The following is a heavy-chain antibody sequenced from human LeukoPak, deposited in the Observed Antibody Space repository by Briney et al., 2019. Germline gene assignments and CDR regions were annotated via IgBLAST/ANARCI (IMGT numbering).Heavy chain of an antibody. J-gene: IGHJ6*02. V-gene: IGHV4-59*01. Sequence: SETLSLTCTVSGGSISSYYWSWIRQPPGKGLEWIGYIYYSGSTNYNPSLKSRVTISVDTSKNQFSLKLSSVTAADTAVYYCARDQPRVSHYYGMDVWGQGTTVTVSS. CDR1: GGSISSYY. CDR2: IYYSGST. CDR3: ARDQPRVSHYYGMDV.